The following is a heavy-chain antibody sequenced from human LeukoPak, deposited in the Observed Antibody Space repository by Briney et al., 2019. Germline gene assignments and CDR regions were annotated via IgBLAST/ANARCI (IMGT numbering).Heavy chain of an antibody. J-gene: IGHJ4*02. CDR1: GYTFTGYY. CDR3: ASGGLWFGELLSGFDY. V-gene: IGHV1-2*02. CDR2: INPNSGGT. Sequence: GASVKVSCKASGYTFTGYYMHWVRQAPGQGLEWMGWINPNSGGTNYAQKFQGRVTMTRDTSISTAYMELSRLRSDDTAVYYCASGGLWFGELLSGFDYWGQGTLVTVSS. D-gene: IGHD3-10*01.